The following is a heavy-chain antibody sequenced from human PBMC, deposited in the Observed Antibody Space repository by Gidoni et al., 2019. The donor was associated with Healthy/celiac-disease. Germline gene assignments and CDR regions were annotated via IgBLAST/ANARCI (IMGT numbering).Heavy chain of an antibody. CDR1: GYTFTSYA. V-gene: IGHV1-3*01. D-gene: IGHD5-12*01. CDR2: INAGNGNT. Sequence: QVQHVQSGAEVKKPGASVKVSCKASGYTFTSYAMHWVRQAPGQRLEWMGWINAGNGNTKYSQKFQGRVTITRDTSASTAYMELSSLRSEDTAVYYCARGRRDGYNYPFDYWGQGTLVTVSS. J-gene: IGHJ4*02. CDR3: ARGRRDGYNYPFDY.